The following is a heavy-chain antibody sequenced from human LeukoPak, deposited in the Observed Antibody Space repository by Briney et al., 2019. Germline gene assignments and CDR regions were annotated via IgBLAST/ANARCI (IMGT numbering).Heavy chain of an antibody. CDR2: IYYSGST. D-gene: IGHD5-18*01. CDR1: GGSISSYY. Sequence: SETLSLTCTVSGGSISSYYWSWIRQLPGKGLEWIGYIYYSGSTNYNPSLKSRVTISVDTSKNQFSLKLSSVTAADTAVYYCARGEEYSYYFDYWGQGTLVTVSS. V-gene: IGHV4-59*01. J-gene: IGHJ4*02. CDR3: ARGEEYSYYFDY.